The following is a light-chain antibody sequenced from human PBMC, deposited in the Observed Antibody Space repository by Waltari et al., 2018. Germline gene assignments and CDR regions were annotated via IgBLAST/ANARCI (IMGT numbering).Light chain of an antibody. CDR2: ARD. CDR1: SLRSYY. Sequence: SSDLTQDPAVTVALGQTVRITCQGDSLRSYYTTWYPQKRGQAPLFVIYARDRRPAGVPERFSASSSGNSASLIITGAQAEDEGDYYCHSRDTSGDYVLFGGGTRLTV. V-gene: IGLV3-19*01. J-gene: IGLJ2*01. CDR3: HSRDTSGDYVL.